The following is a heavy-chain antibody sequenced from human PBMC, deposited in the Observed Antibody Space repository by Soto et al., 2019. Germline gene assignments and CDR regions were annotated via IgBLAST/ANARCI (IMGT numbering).Heavy chain of an antibody. CDR3: AREGYYSGSESYSPPRYYGMDG. CDR1: GYSFTTYG. Sequence: VQLVQSGAAVKKPGASVKVSCKASGYSFTTYGISWVRQAPGQGLEWMGWISDYNGNTNYEKKFQGRVTMTTDTATRSAYMELKSLRADLTAGYYSAREGYYSGSESYSPPRYYGMDGWGQGTTVTV. CDR2: ISDYNGNT. V-gene: IGHV1-18*01. D-gene: IGHD3-10*01. J-gene: IGHJ6*02.